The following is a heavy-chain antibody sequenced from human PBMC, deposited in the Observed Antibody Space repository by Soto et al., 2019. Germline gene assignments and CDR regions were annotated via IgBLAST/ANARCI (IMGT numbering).Heavy chain of an antibody. V-gene: IGHV3-23*01. D-gene: IGHD5-12*01. J-gene: IGHJ4*02. CDR1: GFTFSTYA. CDR2: ISGSGSSR. Sequence: PGGSLRLSCAASGFTFSTYAMSWVRQAPGKGLEWVSAISGSGSSRYYADSAKGRFTISRGNSKNTLYLQMNSLRAEDTAVYYCAKDKEDGYNYGRLDYWGQGTLVTVSS. CDR3: AKDKEDGYNYGRLDY.